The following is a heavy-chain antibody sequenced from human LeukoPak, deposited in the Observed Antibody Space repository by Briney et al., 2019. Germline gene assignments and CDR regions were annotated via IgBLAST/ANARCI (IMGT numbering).Heavy chain of an antibody. J-gene: IGHJ6*03. CDR3: ARELLWFGEDYYYYCMDV. V-gene: IGHV4-59*01. D-gene: IGHD3-10*01. Sequence: SETLSLTCTVSGGSISSYYWSWIRQPPGKGLEWIGYIYYSGSTNYNPSLKSRVTIPVDTSKNQFSLKLSSVTAADTAVYYCARELLWFGEDYYYYCMDVWGKGTTVTVSS. CDR1: GGSISSYY. CDR2: IYYSGST.